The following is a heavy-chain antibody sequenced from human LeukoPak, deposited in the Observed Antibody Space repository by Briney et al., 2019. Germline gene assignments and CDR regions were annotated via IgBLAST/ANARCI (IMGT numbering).Heavy chain of an antibody. D-gene: IGHD1-26*01. CDR3: ARGAHGSGFDI. Sequence: GESLKISCQTFGFTFATNWIGWVRQMPGKGLDCLGVIYPGDSDTRYSPSFQGQVTISADKSISTAYLLWSSLKASDTSRYYCARGAHGSGFDIWGQGTMVTVSS. V-gene: IGHV5-51*01. J-gene: IGHJ3*02. CDR2: IYPGDSDT. CDR1: GFTFATNW.